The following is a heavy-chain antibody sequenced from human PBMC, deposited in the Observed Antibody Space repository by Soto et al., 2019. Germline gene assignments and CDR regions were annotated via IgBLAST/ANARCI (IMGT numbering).Heavy chain of an antibody. J-gene: IGHJ3*02. CDR1: GFTFDDYA. CDR3: AKDMIETGDYDILTGYVGLGAFDI. Sequence: EVQLVESGGGLVQPGRSLRLSCAASGFTFDDYAMHWVRQAPGKGLEWVSGISWNSGSIGYADSVKGRFTISRDNAKNSLYLQMNRLRAEDTALYYCAKDMIETGDYDILTGYVGLGAFDIWGQGTMVTVSS. CDR2: ISWNSGSI. D-gene: IGHD3-9*01. V-gene: IGHV3-9*01.